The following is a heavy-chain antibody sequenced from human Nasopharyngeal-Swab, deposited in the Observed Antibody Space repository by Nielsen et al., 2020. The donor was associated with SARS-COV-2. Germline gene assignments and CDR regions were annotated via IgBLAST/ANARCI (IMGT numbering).Heavy chain of an antibody. V-gene: IGHV3-73*01. CDR2: IRSKANSYAT. CDR3: ARDQGYYDVWSGYPGGMDV. Sequence: WIRQPPGKGLEWVGRIRSKANSYATAYAASVKGRFTISRDDSKNTAYLQMNSLKTEDTAVYYCARDQGYYDVWSGYPGGMDVWGQGTTVTVSS. J-gene: IGHJ6*02. D-gene: IGHD3-3*01.